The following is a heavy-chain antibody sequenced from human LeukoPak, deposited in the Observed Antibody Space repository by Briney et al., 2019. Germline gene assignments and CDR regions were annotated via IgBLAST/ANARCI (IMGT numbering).Heavy chain of an antibody. CDR3: AREHYFYHMDG. CDR1: GFTFSSYA. Sequence: GGSLRLSCAASGFTFSSYAMSWVRQAPGKGLEWVAIVDQGGTEKYYVDSVKGRFTISRDNAENSLYLQMNSLRAEDTAVYYCAREHYFYHMDGWGEGTTVTVSS. V-gene: IGHV3-7*01. J-gene: IGHJ6*03. CDR2: VDQGGTEK.